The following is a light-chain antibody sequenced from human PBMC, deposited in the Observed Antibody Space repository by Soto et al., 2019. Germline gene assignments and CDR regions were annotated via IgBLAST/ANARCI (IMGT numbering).Light chain of an antibody. Sequence: DIVLTQSPGTLSLSPGERDTLSCRASQSVRSGCLAWYQQKPGQAPTLVIYGASSRATGIPDRFSGSGSGTDFTLTISRLEPEDFAVYYCQQYGSSPQTFGQGTKVDIK. CDR3: QQYGSSPQT. CDR1: QSVRSGC. V-gene: IGKV3-20*01. CDR2: GAS. J-gene: IGKJ1*01.